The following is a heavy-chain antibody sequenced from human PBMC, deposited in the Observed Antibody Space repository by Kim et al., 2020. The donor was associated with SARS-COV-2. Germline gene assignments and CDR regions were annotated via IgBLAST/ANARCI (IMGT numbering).Heavy chain of an antibody. J-gene: IGHJ6*02. V-gene: IGHV1-69*13. CDR3: ARELERSNWTPFWTRENYGMDV. CDR2: IIPIFGTA. CDR1: GGTFSSYA. D-gene: IGHD1-1*01. Sequence: SVKVSCKASGGTFSSYAISWVRQAPGQGLEWMGGIIPIFGTANYAQKFQGRVTITADESTSTAYMELSSLRSEDTAVYYCARELERSNWTPFWTRENYGMDVWGQGTTVTVSS.